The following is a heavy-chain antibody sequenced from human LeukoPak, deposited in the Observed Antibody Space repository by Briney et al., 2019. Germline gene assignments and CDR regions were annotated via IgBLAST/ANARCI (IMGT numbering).Heavy chain of an antibody. Sequence: PGGSLRLSCAASGFTFSDYSMNWVSQAPGKRLEWVSSISRRSRHVYYAGSVKGRFTISRDDARNSLYLQMNSLRAGDMAVYFCVRDLLGSGSTTAYLYHWGQGTLVTVSS. V-gene: IGHV3-21*01. CDR1: GFTFSDYS. CDR3: VRDLLGSGSTTAYLYH. CDR2: ISRRSRHV. J-gene: IGHJ1*01. D-gene: IGHD3-10*01.